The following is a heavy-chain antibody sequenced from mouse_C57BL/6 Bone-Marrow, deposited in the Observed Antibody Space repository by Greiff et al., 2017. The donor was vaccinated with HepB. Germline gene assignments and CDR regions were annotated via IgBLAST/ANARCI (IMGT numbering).Heavy chain of an antibody. CDR1: GYSITNGNHW. J-gene: IGHJ1*03. Sequence: EVQLVESGPALVKPSQTVSLTCTVTGYSITNGNHWWNWIRQVSGSKLEWIGYISSSGSTDSNPSLKSRISITRDTSKNQLFLQLNSVTTTDIPTYYCARRVYYNYLWYFDVWGTGTTVTVSS. V-gene: IGHV3-4*01. CDR2: ISSSGST. D-gene: IGHD2-4*01. CDR3: ARRVYYNYLWYFDV.